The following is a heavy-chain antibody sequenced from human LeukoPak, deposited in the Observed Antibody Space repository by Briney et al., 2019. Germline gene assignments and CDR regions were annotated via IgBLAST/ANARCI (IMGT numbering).Heavy chain of an antibody. CDR2: IYYSGST. CDR1: GGSFSGYY. Sequence: SETLSLTCAVYGGSFSGYYWSWIRQPPGKGLEWIGYIYYSGSTYYNPSLKSRVTISVDTSKNQFSLKLSSVTAADTAVCYCARDRSVVTASTRYWFDPWGQGTLVTVSS. J-gene: IGHJ5*02. CDR3: ARDRSVVTASTRYWFDP. V-gene: IGHV4-30-4*01. D-gene: IGHD2-21*02.